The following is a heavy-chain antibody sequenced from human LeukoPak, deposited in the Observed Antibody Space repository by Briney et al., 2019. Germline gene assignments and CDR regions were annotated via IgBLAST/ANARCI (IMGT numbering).Heavy chain of an antibody. D-gene: IGHD2-21*01. V-gene: IGHV4-34*01. J-gene: IGHJ4*02. Sequence: PSETLSLTCAVYGGSFSGYCWSWIRQPPGKGLEWIGEINHSGSTNYNPSLKSRVTISVDTSKNQFSLKLSSVTAADTAVYYCARHYLFSGPYDYWGQGTLVTVSS. CDR2: INHSGST. CDR1: GGSFSGYC. CDR3: ARHYLFSGPYDY.